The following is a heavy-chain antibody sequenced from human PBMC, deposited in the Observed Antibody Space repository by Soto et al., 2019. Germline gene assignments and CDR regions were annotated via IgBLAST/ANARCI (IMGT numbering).Heavy chain of an antibody. D-gene: IGHD6-19*01. J-gene: IGHJ4*02. CDR2: ISSSGSTI. CDR1: GFTFSSYE. CDR3: AKDKVAAWGPYYFDY. V-gene: IGHV3-48*03. Sequence: PGGSLRLSCAASGFTFSSYEMNWVRQAPGKGLEWVSYISSSGSTIYYADSVKGRFTISRDNAKNSLYLQMNSLRAEDTAVYYCAKDKVAAWGPYYFDYWGQGTLVTVSS.